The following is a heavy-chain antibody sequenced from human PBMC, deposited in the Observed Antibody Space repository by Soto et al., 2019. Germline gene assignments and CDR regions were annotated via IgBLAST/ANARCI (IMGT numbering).Heavy chain of an antibody. CDR2: INHSGST. CDR1: GGSFSGYY. J-gene: IGHJ4*02. CDR3: AIGGLGYDSSGCIDY. V-gene: IGHV4-34*01. Sequence: QVQLQQWGAGLLKPSETLSLTCAVYGGSFSGYYWSWIRQPPGKGLEWIGEINHSGSTNYNSSLKSRVTISVDTSKNQFSLKLSSVTAADTAVYYCAIGGLGYDSSGCIDYWGQGTLVTVSS. D-gene: IGHD3-22*01.